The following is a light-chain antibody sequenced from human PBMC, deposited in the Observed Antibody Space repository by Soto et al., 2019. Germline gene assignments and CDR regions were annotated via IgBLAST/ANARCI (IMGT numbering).Light chain of an antibody. CDR1: QIIKTFY. CDR2: GVY. CDR3: QFYGSSLIT. V-gene: IGKV3-20*01. Sequence: EIVLTPSPGTLSLSPGETATLSCRASQIIKTFYFGWYQQKPGQSPRLLIYGVYSRATGTPDRFSGSGSGTDFTLTISRLEPEDSAVYYCQFYGSSLITFGQGTRLEIK. J-gene: IGKJ5*01.